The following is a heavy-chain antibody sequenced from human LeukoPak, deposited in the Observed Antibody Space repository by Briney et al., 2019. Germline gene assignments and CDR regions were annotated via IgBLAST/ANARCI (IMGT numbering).Heavy chain of an antibody. CDR3: ARVYFMVRGGPNFDY. CDR1: GYTFTCYY. D-gene: IGHD3-10*01. J-gene: IGHJ4*02. V-gene: IGHV1-2*02. CDR2: INSNSGGT. Sequence: ASVKVSCKASGYTFTCYYMHWVRQAPGQGLEWMGWINSNSGGTNYAQKFQGRVTMTRDTSISTAYMELSRLRSDDTAVYYCARVYFMVRGGPNFDYWGQGTLVTVSS.